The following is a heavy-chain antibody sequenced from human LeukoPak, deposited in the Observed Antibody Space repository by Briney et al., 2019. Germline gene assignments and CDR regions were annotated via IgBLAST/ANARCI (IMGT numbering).Heavy chain of an antibody. CDR2: IKQDGSEK. Sequence: GGSLRLSCAASGFTFSRYWMSWVCQAPGKGLEWVANIKQDGSEKYYLDSVKGRFTISRDNSKNSLSLLMNSLRAEDTAVYYCASSVWAYDDYYFDYWGQGTLVTVSS. V-gene: IGHV3-7*01. J-gene: IGHJ4*02. D-gene: IGHD4-17*01. CDR1: GFTFSRYW. CDR3: ASSVWAYDDYYFDY.